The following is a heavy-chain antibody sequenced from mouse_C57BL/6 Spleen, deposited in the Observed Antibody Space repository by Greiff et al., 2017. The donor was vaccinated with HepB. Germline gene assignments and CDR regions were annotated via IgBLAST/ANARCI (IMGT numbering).Heavy chain of an antibody. D-gene: IGHD3-2*02. CDR2: FYTGSGSI. CDR1: GYTFTEYT. CDR3: ARHEGGAAQAPCAY. V-gene: IGHV1-62-2*01. J-gene: IGHJ3*01. Sequence: QVQLQQSGAELVKPGASVKLSCKASGYTFTEYTIHWVKQRSGQGLEWIGWFYTGSGSIKYNEKFKDKATLTEDKSSSTVYMELSRLTSEDSAVYVCARHEGGAAQAPCAYWGQGTLVTVSA.